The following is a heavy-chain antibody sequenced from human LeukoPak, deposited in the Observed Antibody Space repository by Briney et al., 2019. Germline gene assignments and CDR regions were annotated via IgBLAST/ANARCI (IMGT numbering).Heavy chain of an antibody. CDR3: ARRSKNNWSAP. Sequence: PSETLSLTCTVSGGSISSSSYYWGWIRQPPGKGLEWIGSIYYSGSTYYNPSLKSRVTISVDTSKNQFSLKLSSVTAADTAVYYCARRSKNNWSAPGGQGTLVTVPS. CDR2: IYYSGST. J-gene: IGHJ5*02. V-gene: IGHV4-39*01. CDR1: GGSISSSSYY. D-gene: IGHD6-13*01.